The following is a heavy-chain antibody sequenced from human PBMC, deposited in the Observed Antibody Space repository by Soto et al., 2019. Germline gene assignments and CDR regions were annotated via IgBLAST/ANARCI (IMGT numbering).Heavy chain of an antibody. V-gene: IGHV4-4*02. CDR1: GGSISSSNW. J-gene: IGHJ6*02. CDR3: ARVSGSYYYGMDV. D-gene: IGHD1-26*01. CDR2: IYHSGST. Sequence: SETLSLTCAVSGGSISSSNWWSWVRQPPGKGLEWIGEIYHSGSTNYDPSLKSRVTISVDKSKNQFSLKLSSVTAADTAVYYCARVSGSYYYGMDVWGQGTTVTVSS.